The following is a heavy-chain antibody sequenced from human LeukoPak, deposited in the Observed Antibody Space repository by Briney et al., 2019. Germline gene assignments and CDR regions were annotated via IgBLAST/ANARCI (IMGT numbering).Heavy chain of an antibody. CDR1: GFTFSSYA. CDR2: ISGSGGST. Sequence: GGSLRLSCAASGFTFSSYAMSWVRQAPGRGLEWASAISGSGGSTYYADSVKGRFTISRDNSKNTLYLQMNSLRAEDTAVYYCAKGSGYSYGYSPPHFDYWGQGTLVTVSS. CDR3: AKGSGYSYGYSPPHFDY. V-gene: IGHV3-23*01. J-gene: IGHJ4*02. D-gene: IGHD5-18*01.